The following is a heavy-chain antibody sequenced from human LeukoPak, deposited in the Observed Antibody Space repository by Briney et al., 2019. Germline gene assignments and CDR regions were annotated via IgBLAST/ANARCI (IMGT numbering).Heavy chain of an antibody. Sequence: ASVKVSCKASGCTFTSYGISWVRQAPGKGLEWMGGFDPEDGETIYAQKFQGRVTMTEDTSTDTAYMELSSLRSEDTAVYYCSGCVGIFSYYYGMDVWGQGTTVTVSS. V-gene: IGHV1-24*01. CDR2: FDPEDGET. CDR3: SGCVGIFSYYYGMDV. D-gene: IGHD7-27*01. J-gene: IGHJ6*02. CDR1: GCTFTSYG.